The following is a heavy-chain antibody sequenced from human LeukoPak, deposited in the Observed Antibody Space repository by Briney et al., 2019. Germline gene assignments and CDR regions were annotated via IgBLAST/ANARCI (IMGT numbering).Heavy chain of an antibody. CDR3: ARDLVTVTKGFDI. CDR2: ISYIGTT. CDR1: GDSFSSHY. V-gene: IGHV4-59*11. D-gene: IGHD4-17*01. Sequence: PSETLSLTCAVSGDSFSSHYWTWIRQPPGRGLEWIGYISYIGTTNYNPSLKSRVTISIDTSKNQFSLKLSSVTTADTAVYYSARDLVTVTKGFDIWGLGTMVSVSS. J-gene: IGHJ3*02.